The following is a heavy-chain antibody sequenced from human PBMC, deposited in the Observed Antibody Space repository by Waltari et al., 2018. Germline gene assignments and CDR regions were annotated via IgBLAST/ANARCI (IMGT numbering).Heavy chain of an antibody. Sequence: VYLLESGGGLVQPGGSLRLSCVGSGFDYSSYAMSWVRQAPGKGLEWVAVIDNSGETTYYVGAVKGRFTISRDDSRNTVYLHMTTLRVDDTAVYYCAKDSGYSMIRGRENSWGQGTLVIVSS. V-gene: IGHV3-23*03. CDR1: GFDYSSYA. J-gene: IGHJ4*02. CDR2: IDNSGETT. D-gene: IGHD3-10*01. CDR3: AKDSGYSMIRGRENS.